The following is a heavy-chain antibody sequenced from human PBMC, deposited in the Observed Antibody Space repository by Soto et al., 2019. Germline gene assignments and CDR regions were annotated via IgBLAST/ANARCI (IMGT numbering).Heavy chain of an antibody. CDR3: ARLLDPYYYYYGMDV. CDR2: IDPSDSYT. CDR1: GYIFTSYW. V-gene: IGHV5-10-1*01. D-gene: IGHD3-3*02. J-gene: IGHJ6*02. Sequence: GESLKISCKGSGYIFTSYWISWVRQMPGKGLEWMGRIDPSDSYTNYSPSFQGHVTISADKSISTAYLQWSSLKASDTAMYYCARLLDPYYYYYGMDVWGQGTTVTVSS.